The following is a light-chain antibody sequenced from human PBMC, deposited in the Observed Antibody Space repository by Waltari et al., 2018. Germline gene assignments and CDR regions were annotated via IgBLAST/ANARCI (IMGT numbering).Light chain of an antibody. J-gene: IGLJ3*02. Sequence: QSALTQPPSASGSPGQSVPISCTGTSSEVGGYNYVSWYQQYPGKAPKLMISEVSKRPSGVPVRFSGSKSGNTASLTVSGLQAEDEADYYCNSYAGNNNWVFGGGTKLTVL. CDR2: EVS. CDR3: NSYAGNNNWV. V-gene: IGLV2-8*01. CDR1: SSEVGGYNY.